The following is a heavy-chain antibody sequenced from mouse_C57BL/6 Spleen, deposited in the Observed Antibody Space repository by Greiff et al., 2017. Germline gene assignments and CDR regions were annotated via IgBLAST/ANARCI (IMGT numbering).Heavy chain of an antibody. V-gene: IGHV1-50*01. CDR1: GYTFTSYW. J-gene: IGHJ2*01. D-gene: IGHD2-1*01. CDR3: ARRRNYGNYYVDY. Sequence: QVQLQQPGAELVKPGASVKLSCKASGYTFTSYWMQWVKQRPGQGLEWIGAIDPSDSYTNYNQKFKGKSTLTVNTSSRTAYMQLSSLTTEDSAVYYCARRRNYGNYYVDYWGQGTTLTVSS. CDR2: IDPSDSYT.